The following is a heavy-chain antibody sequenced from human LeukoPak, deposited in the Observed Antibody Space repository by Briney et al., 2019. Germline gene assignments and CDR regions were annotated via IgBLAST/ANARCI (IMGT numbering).Heavy chain of an antibody. V-gene: IGHV4-59*01. CDR1: GGSISSYY. Sequence: SETLSLTCTVSGGSISSYYWSWIRQPPGKGLEWIGYIYYSGSTNYNPSLKSRVTISVDTSKNQFSLKLSSVTAADTAVYYWARSRYPYSSSWEWYFDLWGRGTLVTVSS. CDR3: ARSRYPYSSSWEWYFDL. CDR2: IYYSGST. D-gene: IGHD6-13*01. J-gene: IGHJ2*01.